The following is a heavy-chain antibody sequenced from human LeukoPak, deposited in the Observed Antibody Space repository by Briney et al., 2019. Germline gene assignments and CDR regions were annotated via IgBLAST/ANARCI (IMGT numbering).Heavy chain of an antibody. CDR2: ISRSSSYI. D-gene: IGHD4-17*01. V-gene: IGHV3-21*01. CDR1: GFTFSSYS. Sequence: GGSLRLSCAASGFTFSSYSMNWVRQAPGKGLEWVSSISRSSSYIYYADSVKGRFTISRDNARKSLYLQMNSLRAEDTAVYYCAKGMTTVTTSEDAFDIWGQGTMVTVSS. CDR3: AKGMTTVTTSEDAFDI. J-gene: IGHJ3*02.